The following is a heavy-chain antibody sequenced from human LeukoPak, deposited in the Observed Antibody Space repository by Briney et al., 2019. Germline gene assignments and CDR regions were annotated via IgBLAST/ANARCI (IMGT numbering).Heavy chain of an antibody. Sequence: ASVKVSCKVSGYTLTELSMHWVRQAPGKGLEWMGGFDPEDGETIYAQKFQGRVTMTEDTSTDTAYMELSSLRSEDTAVYFCATGKYYGSGSYPYFDYWGQGTLVTVSS. CDR3: ATGKYYGSGSYPYFDY. CDR2: FDPEDGET. CDR1: GYTLTELS. V-gene: IGHV1-24*01. J-gene: IGHJ4*02. D-gene: IGHD3-10*01.